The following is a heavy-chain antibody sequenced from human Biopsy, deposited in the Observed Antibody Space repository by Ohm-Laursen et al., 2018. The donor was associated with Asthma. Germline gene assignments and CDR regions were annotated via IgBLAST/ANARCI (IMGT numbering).Heavy chain of an antibody. Sequence: SLRLSCTASGFTFSNYGMHWVRQAPGKGLDWVAVISFDGSNKSYTDSVKGRFTISRDNSRNTLHLQMNSLRAEDTAVYYCAKDVFPGWELRRGPDYWGQGTLVTVSS. CDR2: ISFDGSNK. CDR1: GFTFSNYG. D-gene: IGHD1-26*01. V-gene: IGHV3-30*18. CDR3: AKDVFPGWELRRGPDY. J-gene: IGHJ4*02.